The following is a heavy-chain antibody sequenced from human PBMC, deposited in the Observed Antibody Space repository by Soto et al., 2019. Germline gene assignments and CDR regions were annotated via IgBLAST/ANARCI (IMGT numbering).Heavy chain of an antibody. CDR3: ARDSKVGATDY. J-gene: IGHJ4*02. Sequence: SETLSLTCAVYGGSFSGYYWSLIRQPPGKGLEWIGEINHSGSTNYNPSLKSRVTISVDTSKNQFSLKLSSVTAADTAVYYCARDSKVGATDYWGQGTLVTVS. CDR1: GGSFSGYY. D-gene: IGHD1-26*01. V-gene: IGHV4-34*01. CDR2: INHSGST.